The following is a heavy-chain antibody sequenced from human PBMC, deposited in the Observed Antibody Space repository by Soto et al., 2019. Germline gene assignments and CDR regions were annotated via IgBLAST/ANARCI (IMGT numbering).Heavy chain of an antibody. CDR2: IYHTDNT. CDR3: ATLRGFSSSCFSGFDS. CDR1: GCPIGSSD. V-gene: IGHV4-59*08. D-gene: IGHD5-18*01. Sequence: SETLSLTCDFSGCPIGSSDWSWIRQSPGKGLEWIGHIYHTDNTAYSPSLKRRVSISGDTSKNQISLTLTSVTAADTAVYYCATLRGFSSSCFSGFDSWGQGTLVTVSS. J-gene: IGHJ4*02.